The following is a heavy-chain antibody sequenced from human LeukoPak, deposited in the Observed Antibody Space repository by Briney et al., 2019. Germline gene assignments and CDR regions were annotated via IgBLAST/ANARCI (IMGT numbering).Heavy chain of an antibody. J-gene: IGHJ4*02. V-gene: IGHV4-34*01. D-gene: IGHD2-15*01. CDR1: GGSFSGYY. CDR2: INHSGST. Sequence: SETLSLTCAVYGGSFSGYYWSWIRQPPGKGLEWIGEINHSGSTNYNPSLKSRVTISVDTSKNQFSLKLSSVTAADTAVYYCARRAIVVVVAATYFDYWGQGTLDTVSS. CDR3: ARRAIVVVVAATYFDY.